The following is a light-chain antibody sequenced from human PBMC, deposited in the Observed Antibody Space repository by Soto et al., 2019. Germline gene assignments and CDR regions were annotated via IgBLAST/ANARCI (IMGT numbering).Light chain of an antibody. CDR1: SSDVGAYNS. CDR3: NSHGGSNNFWV. Sequence: QSALTQPPSASGSPGQSVTISCTGTSSDVGAYNSVSWYQQHPGKAPRLMIYEVNKRPSGVPDRFSGSKSGNMASLAVSGPPAGAGADYYCNSHGGSNNFWVFGGGTKVTVL. CDR2: EVN. J-gene: IGLJ3*02. V-gene: IGLV2-8*01.